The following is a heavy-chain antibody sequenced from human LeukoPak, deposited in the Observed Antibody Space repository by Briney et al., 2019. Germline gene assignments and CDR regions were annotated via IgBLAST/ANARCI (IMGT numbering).Heavy chain of an antibody. CDR3: ARDGGTSWYDAFDI. Sequence: PGGSLRLSCAASGFTFSSYATHWVRQAPGKGLEWVAVISYDGSNKYYADSVKGRFTISRDNSKNTLYLQMNSLRAEDTAVYYCARDGGTSWYDAFDIWGQGTMVTVSS. CDR1: GFTFSSYA. CDR2: ISYDGSNK. D-gene: IGHD2-2*01. J-gene: IGHJ3*02. V-gene: IGHV3-30*04.